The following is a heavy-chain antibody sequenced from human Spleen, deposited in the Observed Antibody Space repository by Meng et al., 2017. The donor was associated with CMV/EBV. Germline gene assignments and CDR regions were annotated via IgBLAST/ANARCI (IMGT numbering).Heavy chain of an antibody. V-gene: IGHV4-39*07. D-gene: IGHD3-10*01. CDR2: VYYSGST. CDR1: GGFITGSTYY. Sequence: SETLSLTCSVAGGFITGSTYYWAWVRQSPRTGLQWIASVYYSGSTYYSPSLSSRVTISVDTSKNLISLEVRSVTAADTAVYYCAREGPTQPTLYYTEIHWFDLWGQGTLVTVSS. CDR3: AREGPTQPTLYYTEIHWFDL. J-gene: IGHJ5*02.